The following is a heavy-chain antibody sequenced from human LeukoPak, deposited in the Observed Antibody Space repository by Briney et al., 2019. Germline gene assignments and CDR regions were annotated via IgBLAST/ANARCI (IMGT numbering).Heavy chain of an antibody. J-gene: IGHJ4*02. CDR1: GYTFTSYD. CDR3: ASSYSSSSRPNLSFDY. D-gene: IGHD6-6*01. CDR2: IIPILGIA. V-gene: IGHV1-69*04. Sequence: ASVKVSCKASGYTFTSYDINWVRQATGQGLEWMGRIIPILGIANYAQKFQGRVTITADKSTSTAYMELSSLRSEDTAVYYCASSYSSSSRPNLSFDYWGQGTLVTVSS.